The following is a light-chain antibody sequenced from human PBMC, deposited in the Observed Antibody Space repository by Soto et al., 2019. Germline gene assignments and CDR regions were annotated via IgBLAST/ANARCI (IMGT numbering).Light chain of an antibody. CDR3: LQTHSFPRT. CDR2: AAS. V-gene: IGKV1-12*01. CDR1: QRISGW. Sequence: DIQMTQSPSTLSASVGDRVAITCRASQRISGWLAWYQQKPGKAPKFLIYAASSLHSGVPSRFSGSGSETDFTLSISNLQPEDFATYFCLQTHSFPRTFGGGTKVDIK. J-gene: IGKJ4*01.